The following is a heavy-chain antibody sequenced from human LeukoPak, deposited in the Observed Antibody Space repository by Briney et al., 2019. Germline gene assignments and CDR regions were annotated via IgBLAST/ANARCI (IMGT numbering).Heavy chain of an antibody. CDR2: IWYDGSYK. D-gene: IGHD3-22*01. J-gene: IGHJ3*02. V-gene: IGHV3-33*01. CDR1: GFAISNYG. CDR3: AREYFYDSSGYSDAFDI. Sequence: GRSLRLSCSASGFAISNYGVHWVRQAPGQGLEWVAVIWYDGSYKYYADSVKGRFTISRDNSKNTLYLQMNSLRAEDTAVYYGAREYFYDSSGYSDAFDIWGQGTMVTVSS.